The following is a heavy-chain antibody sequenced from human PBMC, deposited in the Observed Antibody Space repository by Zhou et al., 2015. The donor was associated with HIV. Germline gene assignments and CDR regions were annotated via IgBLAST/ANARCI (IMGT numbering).Heavy chain of an antibody. CDR3: ARDGAAAGVDTAYYTNWFDP. V-gene: IGHV1-69*12. CDR1: GGTFSSYA. J-gene: IGHJ5*02. Sequence: QVQLVQSGAEVKKPGSSVKVSCKASGGTFSSYAISWVRQAPGQGLEWMGGIIPIFGTANYAQKFQGRVTITADESTSTAYMELSSLRSEDTAVYYCARDGAAAGVDTAYYTNWFDPWGQGTLVTVSS. D-gene: IGHD6-13*01. CDR2: IIPIFGTA.